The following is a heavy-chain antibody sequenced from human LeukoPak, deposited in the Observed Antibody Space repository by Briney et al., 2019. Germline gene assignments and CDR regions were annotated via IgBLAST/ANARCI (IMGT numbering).Heavy chain of an antibody. CDR2: INPNSNNS. Sequence: GASVKVTCKASGSTFTSYDINWVRLATGQGNELKGWINPNSNNSGYAQKFQGRVTMTRNTSISTAYMELSSLRSEDTAVYYCARVGGYCSSTSCYNWFDPWGQGSLVTVSS. D-gene: IGHD2-2*01. J-gene: IGHJ5*02. V-gene: IGHV1-8*01. CDR3: ARVGGYCSSTSCYNWFDP. CDR1: GSTFTSYD.